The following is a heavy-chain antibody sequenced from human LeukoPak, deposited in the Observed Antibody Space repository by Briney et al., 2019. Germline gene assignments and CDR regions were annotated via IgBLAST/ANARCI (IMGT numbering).Heavy chain of an antibody. CDR1: GYTLTGYY. CDR2: INPNSGGT. Sequence: ASVKVSCKASGYTLTGYYMHWVRQAPGQGLEWMGWINPNSGGTNYAQKFQGRVTMTRDTSISTAYMELSRLRSDDTAVYYCAREVYCSSTSCHNWFDPWGQGTLVTVSS. J-gene: IGHJ5*02. CDR3: AREVYCSSTSCHNWFDP. D-gene: IGHD2-2*01. V-gene: IGHV1-2*02.